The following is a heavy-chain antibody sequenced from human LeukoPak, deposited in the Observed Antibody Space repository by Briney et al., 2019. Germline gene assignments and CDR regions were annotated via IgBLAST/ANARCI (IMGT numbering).Heavy chain of an antibody. CDR1: GYTFNSYD. D-gene: IGHD6-13*01. Sequence: ASVKVSRKASGYTFNSYDINWVRQATGQGLEWMGWMNPNSGNTGYAQKFQGRVTMTRNTSISTAYMELSSLRSEDTAVYYCARGIGGRYSSSWYHYWGQGTLVTVSS. V-gene: IGHV1-8*02. CDR3: ARGIGGRYSSSWYHY. J-gene: IGHJ4*02. CDR2: MNPNSGNT.